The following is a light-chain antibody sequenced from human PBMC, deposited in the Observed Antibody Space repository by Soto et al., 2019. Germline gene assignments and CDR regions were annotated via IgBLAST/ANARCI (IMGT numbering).Light chain of an antibody. Sequence: EIVLTQSPATLSLSPGERAILSCRASQSVSSYLAWYQQKPGQAPRLLMYDASNRATGIPARFSGSGSGTDFTLTISSLEPEDFAVYYCQQRSNWPPGLTFGGGTKVEIK. J-gene: IGKJ4*01. CDR2: DAS. V-gene: IGKV3-11*01. CDR1: QSVSSY. CDR3: QQRSNWPPGLT.